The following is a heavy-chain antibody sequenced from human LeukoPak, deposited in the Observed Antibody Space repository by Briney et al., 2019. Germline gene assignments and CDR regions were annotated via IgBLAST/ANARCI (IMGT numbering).Heavy chain of an antibody. V-gene: IGHV1-2*02. CDR1: GHTFTGYY. D-gene: IGHD3-10*01. CDR3: VRDRTGWFGEFDY. J-gene: IGHJ4*02. Sequence: ASVKVSCKASGHTFTGYYIHWVRQAPGQGLEWMGWMNPNSGGTHYAQKFQGRVTMTRDTSINIGYMELSRLRSDDTAVYYCVRDRTGWFGEFDYWGQGTPVTVSS. CDR2: MNPNSGGT.